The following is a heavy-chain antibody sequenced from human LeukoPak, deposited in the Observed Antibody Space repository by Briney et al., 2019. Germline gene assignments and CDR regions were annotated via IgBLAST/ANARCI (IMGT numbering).Heavy chain of an antibody. Sequence: PGGSLRLSCAASGFTFRNYAMSWVRQAPGKRLEWVSVISGRGDKTYYAGSAKGRFTISRDNSKNTLYLQMNSLRDVDTAIYYCAKGIQWELPLEYWGQGTLVTVSS. CDR1: GFTFRNYA. D-gene: IGHD1-26*01. CDR3: AKGIQWELPLEY. J-gene: IGHJ4*02. CDR2: ISGRGDKT. V-gene: IGHV3-23*01.